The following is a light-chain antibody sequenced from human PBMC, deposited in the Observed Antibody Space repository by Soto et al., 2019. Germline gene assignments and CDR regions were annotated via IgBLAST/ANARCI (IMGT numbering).Light chain of an antibody. V-gene: IGKV1-39*01. Sequence: DIQMTQSPSSLSASVGDIVTITCRASQSISSYLNWYQQKQGKAPKLLIYAASSLQSGVPSRFSGSGSGTDFNLTISSLQPEDVATYYCQQSYSTPRTLGQGTKVDIK. CDR1: QSISSY. CDR2: AAS. J-gene: IGKJ1*01. CDR3: QQSYSTPRT.